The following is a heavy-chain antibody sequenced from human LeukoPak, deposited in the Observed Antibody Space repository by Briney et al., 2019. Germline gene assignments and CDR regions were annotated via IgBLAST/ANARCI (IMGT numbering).Heavy chain of an antibody. D-gene: IGHD6-13*01. CDR1: GDSISGYY. Sequence: SETLSLTCTVSGDSISGYYWSWIRQPPGKGLEWIGYVFSSGTTNYNPSLKGRVTLLIDTSKNQFSLELSSVTAADTAVYYCARSGRGAAGTRYISDFWGQGTLVTVSS. V-gene: IGHV4-59*01. CDR2: VFSSGTT. J-gene: IGHJ4*02. CDR3: ARSGRGAAGTRYISDF.